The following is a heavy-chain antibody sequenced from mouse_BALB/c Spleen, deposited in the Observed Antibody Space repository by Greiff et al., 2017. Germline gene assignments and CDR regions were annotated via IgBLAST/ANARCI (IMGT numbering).Heavy chain of an antibody. Sequence: EVQRVESGGGLVKPGGSLKISCAASGFTFSSYAMSWVRQSPEKRLEWVAEISSGGSYTYYPDTVTGRITISRDNAKNTLYLELSSLRSEDTAMYYCARGDNYRSMEYWGQGTTVTVSS. CDR2: ISSGGSYT. CDR1: GFTFSSYA. V-gene: IGHV5-9-4*01. J-gene: IGHJ4*01. CDR3: ARGDNYRSMEY. D-gene: IGHD1-3*01.